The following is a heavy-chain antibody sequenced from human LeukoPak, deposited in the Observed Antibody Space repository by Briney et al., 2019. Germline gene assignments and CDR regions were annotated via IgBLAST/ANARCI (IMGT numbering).Heavy chain of an antibody. CDR2: THYTGET. D-gene: IGHD3-10*01. CDR3: GRNLGSGSDH. Sequence: SETLSLTCNVSGDSIIGPYWNWIRQSPGRGLEWIGYTHYTGETNYNPSLKSRLTMSLDTSNNQVYLRLSSVTAADTAVYYCGRNLGSGSDHWGQGTLVTVSS. V-gene: IGHV4-59*11. CDR1: GDSIIGPY. J-gene: IGHJ4*02.